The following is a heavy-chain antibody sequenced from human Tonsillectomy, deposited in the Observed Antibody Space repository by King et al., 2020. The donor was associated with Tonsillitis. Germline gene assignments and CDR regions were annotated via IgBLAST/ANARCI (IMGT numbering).Heavy chain of an antibody. CDR3: ARDYCSSTSCYYYYMDG. CDR2: ISAYTGNT. CDR1: GYTFTSYC. J-gene: IGHJ6*03. V-gene: IGHV1-18*01. D-gene: IGHD2-2*01. Sequence: VQLVQSGAEVKKPGASVKISCKASGYTFTSYCISWVRQAPGQGLEWMGWISAYTGNTNYAQKLQGRVTMTTDTSTNTAYMELRSLRSDDTAVYYCARDYCSSTSCYYYYMDGWGKGTTVTVSS.